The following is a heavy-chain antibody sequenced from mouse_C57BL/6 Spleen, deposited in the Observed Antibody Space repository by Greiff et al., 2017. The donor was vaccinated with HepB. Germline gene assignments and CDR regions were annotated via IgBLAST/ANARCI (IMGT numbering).Heavy chain of an antibody. D-gene: IGHD1-1*01. CDR2: IYPGDGDT. CDR1: GYAFSSYW. J-gene: IGHJ1*03. Sequence: VQLQQSGAELVKPGASVKISCKASGYAFSSYWMNWVKQRPGKGLEWIGQIYPGDGDTNYNGKFKGKATLTADKSSSTAYMQLSSLTSEDSAVYLCARSTVVATRYFDVWGTGTTVTVSS. V-gene: IGHV1-80*01. CDR3: ARSTVVATRYFDV.